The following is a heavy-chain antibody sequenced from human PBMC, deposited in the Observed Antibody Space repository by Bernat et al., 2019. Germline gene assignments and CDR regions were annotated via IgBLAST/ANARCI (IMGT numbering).Heavy chain of an antibody. CDR3: AHTARGDYVWGSYRTIWFDP. CDR1: GGSISSYY. J-gene: IGHJ5*02. D-gene: IGHD3-16*02. Sequence: QVQLQESGPGLVKPSETLSLTCTVSGGSISSYYWSWIRQPPGKGLEWIGYIYYSGSTNYNPSLKSRVTISVDTSKNQFSLKLSSVTAADTAVYYCAHTARGDYVWGSYRTIWFDPWGQGTLVTVSS. CDR2: IYYSGST. V-gene: IGHV4-59*01.